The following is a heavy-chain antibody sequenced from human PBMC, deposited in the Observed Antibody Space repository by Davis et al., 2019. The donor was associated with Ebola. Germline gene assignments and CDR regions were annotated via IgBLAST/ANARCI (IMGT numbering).Heavy chain of an antibody. J-gene: IGHJ4*02. CDR3: SKEIRLTVTTLLYY. CDR1: GFTFDDYV. D-gene: IGHD4-17*01. V-gene: IGHV3-9*01. Sequence: SLKTSCAASGFTFDDYVMNWVRQAPGKGLEWVSGISWNSGSIGYADSVKGRFTISRDNAKNSLYLQMNSLRAEDTALYYCSKEIRLTVTTLLYYWGQGTLVTVSS. CDR2: ISWNSGSI.